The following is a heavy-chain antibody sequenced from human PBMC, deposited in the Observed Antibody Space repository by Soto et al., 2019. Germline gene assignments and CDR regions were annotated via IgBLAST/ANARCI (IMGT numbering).Heavy chain of an antibody. J-gene: IGHJ4*02. CDR2: ISWNSGII. D-gene: IGHD5-18*01. CDR3: AKGYSYGVLEPLGY. CDR1: GFTFDDYA. V-gene: IGHV3-9*01. Sequence: EVQLVESGGGLVQPGRSLRLSCAASGFTFDDYAMHWVRQAPGKSLEWVSGISWNSGIIDYADSVKGRFTISRDNAKNSLYLQMNSLRAEDTALYYCAKGYSYGVLEPLGYWGQGTLVTVST.